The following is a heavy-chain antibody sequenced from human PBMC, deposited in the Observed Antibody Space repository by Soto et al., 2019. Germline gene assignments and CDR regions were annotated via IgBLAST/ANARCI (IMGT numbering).Heavy chain of an antibody. CDR2: ISWNNERT. V-gene: IGHV3-9*01. D-gene: IGHD4-17*01. Sequence: EVRLVVSGGGLVQPGRSLRLSCAASEFSFNNYAMHWVRQAPGAGLEWVSFISWNNERTAYADSVKGRFTISRDNAKNSLVLAKNSLKNEDTGFHYCAASHGYYNFLPYWGQGTPVTVSS. CDR1: EFSFNNYA. J-gene: IGHJ4*02. CDR3: AASHGYYNFLPY.